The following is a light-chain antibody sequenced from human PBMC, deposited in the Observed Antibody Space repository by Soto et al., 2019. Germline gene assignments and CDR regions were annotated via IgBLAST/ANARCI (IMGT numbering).Light chain of an antibody. CDR3: SSYVTSNVVV. V-gene: IGLV2-8*01. Sequence: QSVLTQPPSASGSPGQSVTISCPGPRDAVGGYNYVSWFQQLPGKAPKLMIYEVYKRPTGVPARFSGSKSGNTASLTVSGLQAGDEAIYYCSSYVTSNVVVFGGGTKLTVL. CDR2: EVY. CDR1: RDAVGGYNY. J-gene: IGLJ2*01.